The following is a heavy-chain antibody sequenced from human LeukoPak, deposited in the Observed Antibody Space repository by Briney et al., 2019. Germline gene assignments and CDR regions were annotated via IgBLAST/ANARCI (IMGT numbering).Heavy chain of an antibody. V-gene: IGHV3-48*02. D-gene: IGHD2-15*01. J-gene: IGHJ4*02. Sequence: PGGSLRLSCAVSGSTFSSYSMSWVRQAPGKGLEWISYISGSSTITYYADSVKGRFTISRDNAKRSLYLELNSLRDDDTAVYYCARDPRYCSGGSCLRFDYWGQGTLVSVSS. CDR1: GSTFSSYS. CDR3: ARDPRYCSGGSCLRFDY. CDR2: ISGSSTIT.